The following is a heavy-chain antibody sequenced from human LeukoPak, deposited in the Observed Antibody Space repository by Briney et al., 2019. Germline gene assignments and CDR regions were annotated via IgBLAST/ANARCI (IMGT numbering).Heavy chain of an antibody. Sequence: PGGSLTLSCAASGFTFSSNYMRWVRQAPGKGLEWVSVIYSGGSTYYLRPVKGGCTISRDNSKNTLYLQMNSLRAEDTAVYYCATKDSSGYIDAFDIWGQGTMVTVS. D-gene: IGHD3-22*01. CDR3: ATKDSSGYIDAFDI. CDR1: GFTFSSNY. V-gene: IGHV3-53*01. CDR2: IYSGGST. J-gene: IGHJ3*02.